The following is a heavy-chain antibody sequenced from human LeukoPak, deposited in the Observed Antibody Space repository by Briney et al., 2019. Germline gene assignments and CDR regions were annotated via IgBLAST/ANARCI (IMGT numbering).Heavy chain of an antibody. CDR2: ISYEGSNK. V-gene: IGHV3-30*18. Sequence: PGGSLRLSCAASGFSFSTYAMHWVRQAPGKGLEWVAVISYEGSNKYYTDSVKGRFTISRDNSKNTLYLQMNSLRAEDTAVYYCAKDLENLWFGEFGGQGTLVIVSS. CDR3: AKDLENLWFGEF. J-gene: IGHJ4*02. D-gene: IGHD3-10*01. CDR1: GFSFSTYA.